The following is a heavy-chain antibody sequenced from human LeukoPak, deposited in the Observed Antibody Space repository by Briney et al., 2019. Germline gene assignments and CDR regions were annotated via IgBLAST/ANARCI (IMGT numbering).Heavy chain of an antibody. CDR2: IYSSRTT. CDR3: SRLLPSRPDFYFDY. CDR1: GASISSDY. Sequence: SETLSLTCTVSGASISSDYWSWTRQPPGRRPEWIGYIYSSRTTKYNPSLQSRVTISIDTSKNQFSLKLTSMTAADTAVYFCSRLLPSRPDFYFDYWGQGTLVTVSS. V-gene: IGHV4-4*09. J-gene: IGHJ4*02. D-gene: IGHD6-6*01.